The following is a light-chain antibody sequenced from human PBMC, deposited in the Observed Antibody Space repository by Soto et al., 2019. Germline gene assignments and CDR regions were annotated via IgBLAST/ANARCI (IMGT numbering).Light chain of an antibody. CDR2: VAS. CDR3: QQSFTTPLT. CDR1: QNIGRF. V-gene: IGKV1-39*01. Sequence: DIEVTQSPSSLSASVGDRVTITCRASQNIGRFLNWHQQKPGKAPNVLINVASTLRSGVPSRFSGSGSGTDFNLTINSLQPEDFATYFCQQSFTTPLTFGRGTKVDIK. J-gene: IGKJ4*01.